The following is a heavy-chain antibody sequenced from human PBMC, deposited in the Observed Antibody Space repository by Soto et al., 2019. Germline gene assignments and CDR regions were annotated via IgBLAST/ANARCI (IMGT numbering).Heavy chain of an antibody. D-gene: IGHD3-22*01. CDR2: INPNSGGT. CDR3: ARVKYYYDSSGPGDY. CDR1: GCTFTGYY. Sequence: GAAVKVSCKASGCTFTGYYMHWVRQAPGQGLEWMGWINPNSGGTNYAQKFQGRVTMTRDTSISTAYMELSRLRSDDTAVYYCARVKYYYDSSGPGDYWGQGTLVTVSS. J-gene: IGHJ4*02. V-gene: IGHV1-2*02.